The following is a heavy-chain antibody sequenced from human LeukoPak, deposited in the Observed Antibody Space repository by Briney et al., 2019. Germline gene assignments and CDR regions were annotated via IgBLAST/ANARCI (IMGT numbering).Heavy chain of an antibody. D-gene: IGHD2-8*01. Sequence: PSGTLSLTCTVSGGSISSSSYYWGWIRQPPGKGLEWIGSIYYSGSTYYNPSLKSRVTISVDTSKNQFSLKLSSVTAADTAVYYCARIIVQGPLYYYYYGMDVWGQGTTVTVSS. CDR2: IYYSGST. J-gene: IGHJ6*02. V-gene: IGHV4-39*01. CDR3: ARIIVQGPLYYYYYGMDV. CDR1: GGSISSSSYY.